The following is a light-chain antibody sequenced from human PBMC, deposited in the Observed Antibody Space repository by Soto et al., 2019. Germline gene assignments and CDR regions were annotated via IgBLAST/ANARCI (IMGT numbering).Light chain of an antibody. CDR3: QQSYSGIT. V-gene: IGKV1-39*01. J-gene: IGKJ5*01. Sequence: DIQLTQSPSFLSPSIGASVTITCRASQVISTSLAWYQVKPGKAPKVLIDGASSLQSGVPSRFSGSGSGTDFTLTISSVQPEDFATYYCQQSYSGITFGQGTRLEVK. CDR2: GAS. CDR1: QVISTS.